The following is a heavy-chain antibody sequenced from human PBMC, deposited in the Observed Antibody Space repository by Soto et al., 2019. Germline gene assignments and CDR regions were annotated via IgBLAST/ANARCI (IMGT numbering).Heavy chain of an antibody. D-gene: IGHD6-19*01. CDR3: ARAVAVPADFDY. Sequence: VASVKVSRKASCYSFSNYGFPWGRQAPGQRLEWMGWINAGNGNTKYSQKFQGRVTITRDTSASTAYMELSSLRSEDTAVYYCARAVAVPADFDYWGQGTLVTVSS. CDR1: CYSFSNYG. V-gene: IGHV1-3*01. CDR2: INAGNGNT. J-gene: IGHJ4*02.